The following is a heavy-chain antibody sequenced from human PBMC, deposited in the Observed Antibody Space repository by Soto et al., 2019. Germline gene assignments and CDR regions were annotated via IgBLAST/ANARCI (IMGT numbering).Heavy chain of an antibody. CDR3: ARSNIGARHDAFDI. CDR1: GYTFTGYY. J-gene: IGHJ3*02. V-gene: IGHV1-2*04. D-gene: IGHD6-6*01. CDR2: INPNSGGT. Sequence: ASVKVSCKASGYTFTGYYMHWVRQAPGQGLEWMGWINPNSGGTNYAQKFQGWVTMTRDTSISTAYMELSRLRSDDTAVYYCARSNIGARHDAFDIWGQGTMVTVSS.